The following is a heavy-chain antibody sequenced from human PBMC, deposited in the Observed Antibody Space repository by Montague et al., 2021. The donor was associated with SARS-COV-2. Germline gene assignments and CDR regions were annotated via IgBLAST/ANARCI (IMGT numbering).Heavy chain of an antibody. CDR1: GGSISSYY. Sequence: SETLSLTCTVSGGSISSYYWSWIRQPPGKGLEWIGYIYYSGSTNYNPSLKSRVPISIDTSKNQFSLKLSSVTAADTAVYYCARDTDYYDLAAGYYYGMDVWGQGTTVTVSS. CDR3: ARDTDYYDLAAGYYYGMDV. J-gene: IGHJ6*02. CDR2: IYYSGST. V-gene: IGHV4-59*01. D-gene: IGHD3-22*01.